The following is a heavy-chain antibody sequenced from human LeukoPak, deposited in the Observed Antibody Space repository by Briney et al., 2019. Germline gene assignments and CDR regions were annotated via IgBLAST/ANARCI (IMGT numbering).Heavy chain of an antibody. CDR2: TYYTGSS. V-gene: IGHV4-59*08. Sequence: SETLSLTCTVSGVSISSYYWSWIRQPPGKGLEWIGYTYYTGSSNYNPSLKSRVTISVDTSKNQLSLNLSSVTAADTAVYYCARHEPRVTTASFEIWGQGTMVTVSS. CDR3: ARHEPRVTTASFEI. CDR1: GVSISSYY. D-gene: IGHD4-17*01. J-gene: IGHJ3*02.